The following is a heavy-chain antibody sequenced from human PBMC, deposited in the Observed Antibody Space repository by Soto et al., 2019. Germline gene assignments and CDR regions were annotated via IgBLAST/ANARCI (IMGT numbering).Heavy chain of an antibody. V-gene: IGHV1-69*01. CDR2: IIPMYNKP. Sequence: QVQLVQSGAEVKKPGSSVRVSCQASGGTFTTYAFNWVRQAPGQGLEWMGGIIPMYNKPNYAPNFLGRVTISADPSTSTAYMELTTLRSEDTAVYFCARGYCGGYYYAMDVWGQGTTVTVSS. CDR3: ARGYCGGYYYAMDV. CDR1: GGTFTTYA. D-gene: IGHD1-26*01. J-gene: IGHJ6*02.